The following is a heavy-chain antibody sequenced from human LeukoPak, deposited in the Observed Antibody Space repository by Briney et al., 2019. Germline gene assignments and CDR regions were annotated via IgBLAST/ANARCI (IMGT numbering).Heavy chain of an antibody. Sequence: GGSLRLSCAASGFDFHNYVIHWVRQAPGKGLEWVAVISYDVNIKYHADSVKGRFTISRDSSSKTVYLQMNSLRAEDTAVYYCARDHSSGYYYFDYWGQGTLVTVSS. CDR1: GFDFHNYV. CDR2: ISYDVNIK. J-gene: IGHJ4*02. D-gene: IGHD3-22*01. CDR3: ARDHSSGYYYFDY. V-gene: IGHV3-30-3*01.